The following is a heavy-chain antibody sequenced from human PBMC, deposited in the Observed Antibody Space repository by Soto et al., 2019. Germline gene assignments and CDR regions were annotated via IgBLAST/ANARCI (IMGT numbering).Heavy chain of an antibody. J-gene: IGHJ6*02. CDR3: ARGIEGWYQGRYYYGMDV. D-gene: IGHD6-19*01. Sequence: PSETLSLTCTVSGDSISRGAYYWTWIRQHPVKGLEWIGYISNSGRTYYNPSLKSRLTISLDSAKNQFSLRLTSVTAADTAVYYCARGIEGWYQGRYYYGMDVWGQGTTVTVSS. CDR1: GDSISRGAYY. CDR2: ISNSGRT. V-gene: IGHV4-31*03.